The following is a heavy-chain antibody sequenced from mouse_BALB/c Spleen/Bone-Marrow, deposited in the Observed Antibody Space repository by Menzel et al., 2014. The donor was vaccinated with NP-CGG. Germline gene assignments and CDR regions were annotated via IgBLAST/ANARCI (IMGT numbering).Heavy chain of an antibody. CDR3: ARPPYYYGSSYYWYFDV. V-gene: IGHV1-84*02. CDR1: GYTFTDYY. CDR2: IYPGGGNT. D-gene: IGHD1-1*01. J-gene: IGHJ1*01. Sequence: QVQLQQSGPELVKPGASVKISCKASGYTFTDYYINWVKQKPGQGLEWIGWIYPGGGNTKYNEEFKGKATLTVDTSSSTAYMQLSSLTSEDNAVYFCARPPYYYGSSYYWYFDVWGAGTTVTVSS.